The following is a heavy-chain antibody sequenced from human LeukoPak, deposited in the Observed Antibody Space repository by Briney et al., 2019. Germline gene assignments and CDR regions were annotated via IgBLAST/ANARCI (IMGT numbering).Heavy chain of an antibody. J-gene: IGHJ4*02. Sequence: GPSVKVSCKASISTVTSYDINWVREAAGPGLEWVGWMNPNTGLTGYEQKIQARVTTTRDTSVTTAYMELTSQSYEDTAVYYCARLAENPDYYSNGGYFYLGYWGQGTPVTVSS. V-gene: IGHV1-8*01. D-gene: IGHD3-22*01. CDR3: ARLAENPDYYSNGGYFYLGY. CDR2: MNPNTGLT. CDR1: ISTVTSYD.